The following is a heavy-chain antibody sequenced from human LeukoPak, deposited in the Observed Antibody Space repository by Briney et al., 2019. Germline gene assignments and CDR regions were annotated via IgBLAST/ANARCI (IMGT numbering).Heavy chain of an antibody. J-gene: IGHJ3*02. D-gene: IGHD2-15*01. CDR2: IYYTGST. Sequence: KTSETLSLTCTVSGGSISSGSYYWGWIRQPPGKGLEWIGSIYYTGSTTYNPSLKSRVTISVDTSKNQFSLKLNSVTAADTAVYYCARVGCTGGSCYRSRGAFDIWGQGTMVTVSS. CDR3: ARVGCTGGSCYRSRGAFDI. V-gene: IGHV4-39*07. CDR1: GGSISSGSYY.